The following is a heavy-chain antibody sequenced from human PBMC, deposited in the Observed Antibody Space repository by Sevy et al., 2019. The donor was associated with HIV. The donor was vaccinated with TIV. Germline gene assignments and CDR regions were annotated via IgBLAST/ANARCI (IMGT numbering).Heavy chain of an antibody. D-gene: IGHD3-22*01. V-gene: IGHV3-49*03. Sequence: GGSLRLSCTASGFTFGDYAMSWFRQAPGKGLEWVGFIRSKAYGGTIEYAASVKGRFTISRDDSKSIAYLQMNSLKTEDTAVYYCTREAPQDYYDSSGYYYAPYDAFDIWGQGTMVTVSS. CDR3: TREAPQDYYDSSGYYYAPYDAFDI. CDR2: IRSKAYGGTI. CDR1: GFTFGDYA. J-gene: IGHJ3*02.